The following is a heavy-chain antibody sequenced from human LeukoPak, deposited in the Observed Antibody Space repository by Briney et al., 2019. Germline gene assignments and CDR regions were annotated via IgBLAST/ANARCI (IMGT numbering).Heavy chain of an antibody. CDR1: GLTFSTSG. J-gene: IGHJ4*02. CDR2: IGPTGSDR. Sequence: GGSLRLSCTASGLTFSTSGFKWIRQAPGKGLEWVASIGPTGSDRYHADSIKGRFTISRDNANNFLYLQMNSLRAEDTAVYYCATETNGRHYDYWGQGTLLTVSS. V-gene: IGHV3-21*06. D-gene: IGHD1-14*01. CDR3: ATETNGRHYDY.